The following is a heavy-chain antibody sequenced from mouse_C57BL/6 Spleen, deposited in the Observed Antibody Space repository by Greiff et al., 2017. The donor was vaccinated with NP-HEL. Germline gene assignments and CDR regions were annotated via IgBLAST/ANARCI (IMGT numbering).Heavy chain of an antibody. V-gene: IGHV1-80*01. CDR1: GYAFSSYW. CDR2: IYPGDGDT. CDR3: AMAYYSNYDY. J-gene: IGHJ2*01. D-gene: IGHD2-5*01. Sequence: VKVVESGAELVKPGASVKISCKASGYAFSSYWMNWVKQRPGKGLEWIGQIYPGDGDTNYNGKFKGKATLTADKSSSTAYMQLSSLTSEDSAVYFCAMAYYSNYDYWGQGTTLTVSS.